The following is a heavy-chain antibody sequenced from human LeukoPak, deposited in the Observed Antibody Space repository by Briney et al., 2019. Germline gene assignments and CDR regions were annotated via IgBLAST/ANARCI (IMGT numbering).Heavy chain of an antibody. V-gene: IGHV4-39*07. D-gene: IGHD3-16*01. J-gene: IGHJ3*02. CDR3: ARVYDSDAFDI. CDR2: IYYSGST. CDR1: GGSISSSSYY. Sequence: SETLSLTCTVSGGSISSSSYYWGWIRQPPGKGLEWIGSIYYSGSTYYNPSLKSRVTISVDTSKNQFSLKLSSVTAADTAVYYCARVYDSDAFDIWGQGTMVTVSS.